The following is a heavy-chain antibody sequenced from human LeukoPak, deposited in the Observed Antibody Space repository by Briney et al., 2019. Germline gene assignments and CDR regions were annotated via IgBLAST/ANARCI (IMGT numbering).Heavy chain of an antibody. CDR2: INPDGSTT. CDR3: ARVRVGAYDFEY. CDR1: GFTLSSYW. D-gene: IGHD3-10*01. Sequence: GGSLRLSCTASGFTLSSYWMHWVRQVPGKGLVWVSRINPDGSTTTYADSVKGRFTISRDNAKNTLYLQMNSLRAEDTAVYYCARVRVGAYDFEYWGQGTLVTVSS. J-gene: IGHJ4*02. V-gene: IGHV3-74*01.